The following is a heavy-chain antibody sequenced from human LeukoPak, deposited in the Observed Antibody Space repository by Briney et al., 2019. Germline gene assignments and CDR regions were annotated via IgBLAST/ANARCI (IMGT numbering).Heavy chain of an antibody. CDR3: ARRTGDSSGYELDY. CDR1: GGSISSSSYY. D-gene: IGHD3-22*01. V-gene: IGHV4-39*01. Sequence: SETLSLTCTVSGGSISSSSYYWGWIRQPPGKGLEWIGSIYYSGSTYYNPSLKSRVTISVDTSKNQFSLKLSSVTAADTAVYYCARRTGDSSGYELDYWGQGTLVTVSS. J-gene: IGHJ4*02. CDR2: IYYSGST.